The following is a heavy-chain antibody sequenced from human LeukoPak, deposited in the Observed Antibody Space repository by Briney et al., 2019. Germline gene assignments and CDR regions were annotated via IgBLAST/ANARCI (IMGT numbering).Heavy chain of an antibody. CDR3: AKGKDTSGYYYDGSAYYYDY. CDR1: GFTFSTYA. J-gene: IGHJ4*02. CDR2: ISGSGGNT. D-gene: IGHD3-22*01. Sequence: GGSLRLSCAASGFTFSTYAMNWVRQAPGKGLEWVSGISGSGGNTYYADSVKGRFTISRDNSKNTLYLQMNSLRAEDTALYYCAKGKDTSGYYYDGSAYYYDYWGQGTLVTVSS. V-gene: IGHV3-23*01.